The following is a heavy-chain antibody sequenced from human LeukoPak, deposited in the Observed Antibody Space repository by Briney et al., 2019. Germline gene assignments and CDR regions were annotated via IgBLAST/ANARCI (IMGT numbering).Heavy chain of an antibody. D-gene: IGHD3-10*01. CDR1: GGSISSSSYY. Sequence: SETLSLTCSVSGGSISSSSYYWGWIRQPPGKGLEWIGSVYYSGSTTYNPSLNSRATISVDTSKNQFSLKLSSVTAADTAVYYCARAVTMVRGVASYGMDVWGQGTTVTVSS. V-gene: IGHV4-39*07. J-gene: IGHJ6*02. CDR2: VYYSGST. CDR3: ARAVTMVRGVASYGMDV.